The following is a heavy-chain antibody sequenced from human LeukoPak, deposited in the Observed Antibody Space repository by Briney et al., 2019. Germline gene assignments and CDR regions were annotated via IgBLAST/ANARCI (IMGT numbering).Heavy chain of an antibody. D-gene: IGHD3-10*01. CDR2: IYYSGST. V-gene: IGHV4-39*01. CDR1: GGSISSSSYY. Sequence: PSETLSLTCTVSGGSISSSSYYWGWIRQPPGKGLEWIGSIYYSGSTYYNPSLKSRVTISVDTSKNQFSLKLSSVTAADTAVYYRARLGDYYDYWGQGTLVTVSS. J-gene: IGHJ4*02. CDR3: ARLGDYYDY.